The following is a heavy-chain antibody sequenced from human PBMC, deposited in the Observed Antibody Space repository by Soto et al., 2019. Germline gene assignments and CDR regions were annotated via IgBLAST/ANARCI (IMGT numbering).Heavy chain of an antibody. CDR2: IYYSGST. D-gene: IGHD3-3*01. V-gene: IGHV4-30-4*01. Sequence: SETLSLTCTVSGGSISSGDYSWSWIRQPPGKGLEWVGIIYYSGSTYYNPSLKSRITISVDTSKNQFSLKLRSVTAADTAVYYCARGATYYDFWSDYKGVDMDVWGQGTTVTVSS. J-gene: IGHJ6*02. CDR3: ARGATYYDFWSDYKGVDMDV. CDR1: GGSISSGDYS.